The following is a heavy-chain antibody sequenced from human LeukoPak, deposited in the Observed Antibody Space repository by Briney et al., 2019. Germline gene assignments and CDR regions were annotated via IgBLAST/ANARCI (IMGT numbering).Heavy chain of an antibody. CDR3: ARWGDGKRFDY. J-gene: IGHJ4*02. Sequence: PGGSLRLSCAASGFTFSNHGMHWVRQPQAKGLEWVAVIWYDGSNRYYADSVKGRFTISRDNSKNMVYLRMNSLRAEDTATYCCARWGDGKRFDYWGQGTLVTVSS. CDR2: IWYDGSNR. V-gene: IGHV3-33*01. CDR1: GFTFSNHG. D-gene: IGHD2-21*02.